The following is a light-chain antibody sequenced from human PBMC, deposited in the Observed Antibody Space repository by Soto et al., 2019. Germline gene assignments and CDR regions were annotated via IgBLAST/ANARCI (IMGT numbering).Light chain of an antibody. V-gene: IGLV2-23*01. J-gene: IGLJ1*01. CDR3: CSYARGSTYV. Sequence: QSALTQPASVSGSPGQSITISCTGTSSDVGSYNLVSWYQQHPGKVPQLMIYEGSKRPLGVSNRFSGSKSGNTASLTISGLQAEDEADYYCCSYARGSTYVFGTGTKLTVL. CDR1: SSDVGSYNL. CDR2: EGS.